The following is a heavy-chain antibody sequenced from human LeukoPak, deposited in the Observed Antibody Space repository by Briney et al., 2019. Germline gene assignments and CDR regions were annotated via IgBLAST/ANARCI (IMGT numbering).Heavy chain of an antibody. CDR1: GFTFSSYG. CDR3: AKGGDGGSGWPTGYFDY. Sequence: PGGSLRLSCAASGFTFSSYGMHWVRQAPGKGLEWVAVISYDGSNKYYADSVKGRFTISRDNSKNTLYLQMNSLRAEDTAVYYCAKGGDGGSGWPTGYFDYWGQGTLVTVSS. CDR2: ISYDGSNK. V-gene: IGHV3-30*18. D-gene: IGHD6-19*01. J-gene: IGHJ4*02.